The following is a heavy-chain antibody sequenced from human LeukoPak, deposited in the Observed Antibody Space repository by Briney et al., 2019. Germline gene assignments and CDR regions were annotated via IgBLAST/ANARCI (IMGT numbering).Heavy chain of an antibody. J-gene: IGHJ4*02. Sequence: SETLSLTCTVSGVSINSYYWSWIRQPPGKRLEWIGYIYYSGSTNYNPSLKSRVTISVDTSKKQFSLKLSSVTAADTAVYYCARHRPGPYDYWGQGTLVTVSS. CDR1: GVSINSYY. CDR2: IYYSGST. CDR3: ARHRPGPYDY. V-gene: IGHV4-59*08.